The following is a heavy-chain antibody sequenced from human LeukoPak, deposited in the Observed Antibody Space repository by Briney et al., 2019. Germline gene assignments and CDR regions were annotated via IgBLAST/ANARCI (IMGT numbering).Heavy chain of an antibody. D-gene: IGHD3-10*01. CDR2: ISSSSSYI. V-gene: IGHV3-21*01. CDR1: GFLFNNFA. J-gene: IGHJ4*02. CDR3: AREGAPGFDY. Sequence: KPGGSLRLSCAASGFLFNNFAMNWVRQAPGKGLEWVSSISSSSSYIYYADSVKGRFTISRDNAKNSLYLQMNSLRAEDTAVYYCAREGAPGFDYWGQGTLVTVPS.